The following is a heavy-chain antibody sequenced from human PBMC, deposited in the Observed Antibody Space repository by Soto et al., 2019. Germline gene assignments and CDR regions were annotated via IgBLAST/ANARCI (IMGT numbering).Heavy chain of an antibody. V-gene: IGHV3-48*01. CDR2: ISSSSSTI. CDR3: ARDLGDYGDYGAFDI. Sequence: GGSLRLSCAASGFTFSSYSMNWVRQAPGKGLEWVSYISSSSSTIYYADSVKGRFTISRDNAKNSLYLQMNSLRAEDTAVYYCARDLGDYGDYGAFDIWGQGTVVTVSS. D-gene: IGHD4-17*01. J-gene: IGHJ3*02. CDR1: GFTFSSYS.